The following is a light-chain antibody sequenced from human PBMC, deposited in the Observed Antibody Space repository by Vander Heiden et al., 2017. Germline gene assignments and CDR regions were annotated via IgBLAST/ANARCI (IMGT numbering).Light chain of an antibody. CDR3: QQSDSNLWYT. Sequence: DIQMTQSPSSLSASVGDRVTITCRASQSISSYLNWYQQKPGKAPKLLIYAASSLQSGVPSRFSGSGSGKDFTLTISSRQPEDFATYYCQQSDSNLWYTFGQGTKLEIK. CDR2: AAS. V-gene: IGKV1-39*01. J-gene: IGKJ2*01. CDR1: QSISSY.